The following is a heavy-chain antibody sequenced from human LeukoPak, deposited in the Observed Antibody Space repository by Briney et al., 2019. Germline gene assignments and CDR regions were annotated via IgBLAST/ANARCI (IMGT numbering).Heavy chain of an antibody. V-gene: IGHV1-2*04. CDR3: AIIYGSGSPYGMDV. D-gene: IGHD3-10*01. CDR1: GYTFTGYY. J-gene: IGHJ6*02. CDR2: INPNSGGT. Sequence: RASVTVSCKASGYTFTGYYMHWVRQAPGQGLEWMGWINPNSGGTNYAQKFQGWVTMTRDTSISTAYMELSRLRSDDTAVYYCAIIYGSGSPYGMDVWGQGTTVTVSS.